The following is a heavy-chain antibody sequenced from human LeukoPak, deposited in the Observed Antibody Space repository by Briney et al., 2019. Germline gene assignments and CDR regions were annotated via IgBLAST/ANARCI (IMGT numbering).Heavy chain of an antibody. J-gene: IGHJ4*02. V-gene: IGHV1-18*04. CDR3: ARAPRSSSSLGRPLFF. CDR1: GYTFTSYG. Sequence: GASVKVSCKASGYTFTSYGINWVRQAPGQGLEWMGWISAYNGDTKYAQNVQGRVTMTTDTSTTTAYMELRSLRSDDTAMHYCARAPRSSSSLGRPLFFWGQGSLVTVSS. CDR2: ISAYNGDT. D-gene: IGHD6-13*01.